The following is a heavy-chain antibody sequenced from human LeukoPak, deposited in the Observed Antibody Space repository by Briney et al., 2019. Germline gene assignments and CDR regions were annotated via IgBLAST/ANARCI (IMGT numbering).Heavy chain of an antibody. CDR2: IAQDGSEK. CDR3: ARIGTATSKRVYPDY. CDR1: GFTFSTYW. J-gene: IGHJ4*02. Sequence: GGSLRLSCEASGFTFSTYWMSWVRQAPGKGLEWVANIAQDGSEKNYVDSVKGRFTISRDNAKNSLYLQMNSLRGEDTAVYYCARIGTATSKRVYPDYWGQGTLVTVSS. V-gene: IGHV3-7*01. D-gene: IGHD6-6*01.